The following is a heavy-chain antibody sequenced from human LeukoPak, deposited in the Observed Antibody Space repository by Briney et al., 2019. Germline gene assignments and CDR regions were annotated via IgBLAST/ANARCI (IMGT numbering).Heavy chain of an antibody. Sequence: ASVKVSCKASGYTFTSYAMHWVRQAPGQRLEWMGWINAGNGNTKYSQKFRCRVTMTRDTSTSTVYMELSSLRSEDTAVYYCARGQQQLVDYWGQGTLVTVFS. D-gene: IGHD6-13*01. CDR3: ARGQQQLVDY. V-gene: IGHV1-3*01. J-gene: IGHJ4*02. CDR1: GYTFTSYA. CDR2: INAGNGNT.